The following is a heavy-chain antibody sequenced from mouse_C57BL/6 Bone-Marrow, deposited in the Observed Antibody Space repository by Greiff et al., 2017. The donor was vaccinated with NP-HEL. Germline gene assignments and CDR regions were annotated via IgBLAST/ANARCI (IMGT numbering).Heavy chain of an antibody. J-gene: IGHJ3*01. D-gene: IGHD1-1*01. Sequence: VQLQQSGPELVRPGVSVKISCKGSGYTFTDYAMHWVKQSHAKSLEWIGVISTYYGDASYNQKFKDKATMTVDKSASTAYMELARLTSEDSAVYYCHYYGSSYKAWFAYWGQGTLVTVSA. CDR2: ISTYYGDA. V-gene: IGHV1-67*01. CDR1: GYTFTDYA. CDR3: HYYGSSYKAWFAY.